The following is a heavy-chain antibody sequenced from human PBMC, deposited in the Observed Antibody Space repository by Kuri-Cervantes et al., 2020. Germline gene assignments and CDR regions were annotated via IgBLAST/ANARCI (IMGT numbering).Heavy chain of an antibody. V-gene: IGHV1-8*01. D-gene: IGHD5-12*01. CDR2: MNPNSGNT. J-gene: IGHJ4*02. CDR3: ASSEGGYDPTPFDY. Sequence: ASVKVSCKASGYTFTSYDINWVRQATGQGLEWMGWMNPNSGNTGYAQKFQGRVTMTRNTSISTAYMELRSLRSDDTAVYYCASSEGGYDPTPFDYWGQGTLVTVSS. CDR1: GYTFTSYD.